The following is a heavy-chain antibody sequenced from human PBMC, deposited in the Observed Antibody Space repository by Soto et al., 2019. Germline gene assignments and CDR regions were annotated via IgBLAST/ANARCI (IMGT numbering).Heavy chain of an antibody. D-gene: IGHD3-10*01. Sequence: QVQLQESGPGLVQPSQTLSLTCTVSGGSISSGGYYWSWIRQHPGTGLEWIGHISYSGSTYYNTSPXSXXTISVDKSRNPFSLIVNSVTAADTAVYYCASGVLHWGQGTLVTVSS. CDR2: ISYSGST. CDR3: ASGVLH. V-gene: IGHV4-31*03. CDR1: GGSISSGGYY. J-gene: IGHJ4*01.